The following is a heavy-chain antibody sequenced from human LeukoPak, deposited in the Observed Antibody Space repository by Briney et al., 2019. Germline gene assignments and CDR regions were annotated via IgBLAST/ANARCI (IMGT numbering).Heavy chain of an antibody. J-gene: IGHJ4*02. CDR1: RFTFSSYS. CDR2: ISSSGSYI. Sequence: PGGSLRLSCAASRFTFSSYSMDWVRQAPGKGLEWVSSISSSGSYIYYADSVKGRFTISRDNAKNSLYLQMNSLRAEDTAVYYCARDLGMFRYRDDYWGQGTLVTVSS. D-gene: IGHD3-16*02. V-gene: IGHV3-21*01. CDR3: ARDLGMFRYRDDY.